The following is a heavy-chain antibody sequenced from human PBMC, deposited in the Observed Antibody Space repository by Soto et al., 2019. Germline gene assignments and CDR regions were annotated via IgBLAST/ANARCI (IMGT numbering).Heavy chain of an antibody. CDR2: TIPIFDTP. CDR1: GGTFGNFG. CDR3: ARDREDGSGTKYHWFDS. J-gene: IGHJ5*01. V-gene: IGHV1-69*01. Sequence: QMQLVQSGAEVKKPGSSVRVSCKASGGTFGNFGISWVRQAPGQGLEWMGGTIPIFDTPHYAEKFRDRVTISSDATSTAYLELTSLTSEDTATYSCARDREDGSGTKYHWFDSWGQGTLVTVSS. D-gene: IGHD3-10*01.